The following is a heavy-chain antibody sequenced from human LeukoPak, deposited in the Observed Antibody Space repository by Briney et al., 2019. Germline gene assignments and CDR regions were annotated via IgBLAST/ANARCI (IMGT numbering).Heavy chain of an antibody. D-gene: IGHD3-22*01. CDR2: IYSKTDGGTT. Sequence: GGSLRLSCAASGFTFSNAWMNWVRQAPGKGLEWVGRIYSKTDGGTTEYAAPVKGRFSTSRDDSKKTLDLQMHSLKTDDTALYYCATGSNRYDSSDFDYWGQGTLVTVSS. J-gene: IGHJ4*02. V-gene: IGHV3-15*01. CDR1: GFTFSNAW. CDR3: ATGSNRYDSSDFDY.